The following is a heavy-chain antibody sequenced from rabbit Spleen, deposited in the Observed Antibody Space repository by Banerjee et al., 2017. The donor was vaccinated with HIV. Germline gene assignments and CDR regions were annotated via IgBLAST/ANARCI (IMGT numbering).Heavy chain of an antibody. D-gene: IGHD8-1*01. CDR2: IDPVFGIT. CDR3: ARDTGSSFSSYGMDL. CDR1: GFDLSSYG. V-gene: IGHV1S39*01. J-gene: IGHJ6*01. Sequence: QEQLVESGGGLVQPGGSLKLSCKASGFDLSSYGVSWVRQAPGKGLEWIGYIDPVFGITYSATWAKGRFTCSKTSSTTVTLQMTSLTVADTATYFCARDTGSSFSSYGMDLWGPGTLVTVS.